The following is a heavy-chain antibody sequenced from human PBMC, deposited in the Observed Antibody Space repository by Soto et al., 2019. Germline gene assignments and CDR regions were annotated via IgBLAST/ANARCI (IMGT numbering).Heavy chain of an antibody. CDR2: IKQDGSEK. V-gene: IGHV3-7*05. J-gene: IGHJ2*01. D-gene: IGHD5-12*01. CDR3: ARDGEMATITDWYFDL. Sequence: EAQLVESGGGLVQPGGSLRLSCAASGFTFSSYWMSWVRQAPGKGLEWVANIKQDGSEKYYVDSVKGRFTISRDNAKNSLYLQMNSLRAEDTAVYYCARDGEMATITDWYFDLWGRGTLVTVSS. CDR1: GFTFSSYW.